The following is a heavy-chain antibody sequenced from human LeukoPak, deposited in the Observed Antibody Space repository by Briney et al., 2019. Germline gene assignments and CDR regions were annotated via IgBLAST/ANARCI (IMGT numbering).Heavy chain of an antibody. Sequence: SETPSLTCTVSGGSISSYYWSWIRQPPGKGLEWIGYIYYSGSTNYNPSLKSRVTISVDTSKNQFSLKLSSVTAADTAVYYCARAGYQPFDYWGQGTLVTVSS. CDR2: IYYSGST. V-gene: IGHV4-59*01. J-gene: IGHJ4*02. CDR3: ARAGYQPFDY. D-gene: IGHD3-9*01. CDR1: GGSISSYY.